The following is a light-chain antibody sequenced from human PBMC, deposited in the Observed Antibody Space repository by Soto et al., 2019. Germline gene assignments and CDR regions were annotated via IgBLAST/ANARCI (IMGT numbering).Light chain of an antibody. CDR2: DDN. CDR3: GSWDSSLSAYV. Sequence: QSVLTQPPSVSAAPGQKVTISCSGSSSNIGGNSVSWYQQLPGTAPNLLIYDDNKRPSGIPARCSGSKSGTSATLGITGFQTGDEADYYCGSWDSSLSAYVFGTGTKVTVL. CDR1: SSNIGGNS. J-gene: IGLJ1*01. V-gene: IGLV1-51*01.